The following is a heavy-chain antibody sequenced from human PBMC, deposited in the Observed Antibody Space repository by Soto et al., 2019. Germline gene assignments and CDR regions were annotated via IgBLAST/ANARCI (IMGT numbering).Heavy chain of an antibody. V-gene: IGHV1-2*04. Sequence: ASVKVSCKASGYTFTGYYMHWVRQAPGQGLEWMGWINPNSGGTNYAQKFQGWVTMTRDTSISTAYMELSRLRSDDTAVYYCARSGVYGGNSYFDYWGQGTLVTVSS. J-gene: IGHJ4*02. D-gene: IGHD4-17*01. CDR2: INPNSGGT. CDR1: GYTFTGYY. CDR3: ARSGVYGGNSYFDY.